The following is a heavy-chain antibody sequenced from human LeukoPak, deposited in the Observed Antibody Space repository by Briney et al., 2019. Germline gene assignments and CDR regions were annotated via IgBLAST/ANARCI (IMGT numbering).Heavy chain of an antibody. CDR1: GGSVSSGTYY. V-gene: IGHV4-61*01. Sequence: SETLPLTCTVSGGSVSSGTYYWSWIRQPPGKGLEWIGYIYYSGSTNYNPSLKSRVTISVDTSKNQFSLKLSSVTAADTAVYYCARDRVRGNSNPYFDYWGQGTLVTVSS. CDR3: ARDRVRGNSNPYFDY. D-gene: IGHD4-11*01. CDR2: IYYSGST. J-gene: IGHJ4*02.